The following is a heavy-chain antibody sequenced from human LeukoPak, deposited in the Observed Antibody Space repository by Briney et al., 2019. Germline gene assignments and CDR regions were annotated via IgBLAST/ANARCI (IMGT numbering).Heavy chain of an antibody. D-gene: IGHD3-22*01. CDR3: ARDSGSSGYSYMDV. Sequence: ASVKVSCKVSGYTLTELSMHWVRQAPGKGLEWMGGFDPEDGETIYAQKFQGRVTMTEDTSTDTAYMELRSLRSDDTAVYYCARDSGSSGYSYMDVWGKGTTVTVSS. J-gene: IGHJ6*03. CDR2: FDPEDGET. V-gene: IGHV1-24*01. CDR1: GYTLTELS.